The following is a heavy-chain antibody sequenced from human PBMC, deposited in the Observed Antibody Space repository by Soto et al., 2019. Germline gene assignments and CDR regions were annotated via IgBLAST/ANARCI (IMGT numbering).Heavy chain of an antibody. CDR2: VYSGGST. V-gene: IGHV3-53*04. CDR3: ARTLEGLYAFDI. Sequence: GGSLRLSCSASGFSVNSNYMSWVRQAPGKGLEWVSVVYSGGSTYYADSVKGRFTISRHNSKSTLYLQMNTLRAEDTAVYYCARTLEGLYAFDIWGQGTLVTVSS. J-gene: IGHJ3*02. CDR1: GFSVNSNY. D-gene: IGHD3-3*01.